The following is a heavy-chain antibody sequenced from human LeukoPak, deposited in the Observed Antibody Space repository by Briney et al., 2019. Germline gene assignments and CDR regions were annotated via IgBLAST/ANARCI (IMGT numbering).Heavy chain of an antibody. CDR1: GFAFNTYT. CDR3: ARDNWNDPFDP. Sequence: GALRLSCTASGFAFNTYTMNWVRQAPGKGLEWVSSISSSSSYIYYADSVKGRFTISRDNAKNSLYLQMNSLRAEDTAVYYCARDNWNDPFDPWGQGTLVTVSS. J-gene: IGHJ5*02. V-gene: IGHV3-21*01. CDR2: ISSSSSYI. D-gene: IGHD1-20*01.